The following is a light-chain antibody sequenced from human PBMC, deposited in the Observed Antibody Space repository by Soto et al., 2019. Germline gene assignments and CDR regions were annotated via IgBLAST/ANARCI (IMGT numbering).Light chain of an antibody. CDR2: ATS. CDR3: QQYGGSPPAYT. J-gene: IGKJ2*01. CDR1: QSVDRNY. V-gene: IGKV3-20*01. Sequence: EVVLTQYPGPLSLSPGERATLSCRASQSVDRNYLSWFQHKRGQPPRVLVFATSSRAAGTPVRFSGSGSGTNVTLTITRVETEDFGVYYCQQYGGSPPAYTFGLGTKLEI.